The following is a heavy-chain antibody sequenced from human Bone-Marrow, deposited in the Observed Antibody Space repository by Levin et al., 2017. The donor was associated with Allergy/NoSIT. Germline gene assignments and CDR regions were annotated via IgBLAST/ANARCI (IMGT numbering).Heavy chain of an antibody. CDR3: ARNYDFWSGYRTPLGFDV. CDR2: ISNTGST. J-gene: IGHJ6*02. D-gene: IGHD3-3*01. CDR1: GDSISDFY. Sequence: SETLSLTCTVSGDSISDFYWSWIRQPPGKGLEWIGWISNTGSTNYNPSLKGRVTISGDTSKNQLSLQVTSVTAADTAVYYCARNYDFWSGYRTPLGFDVWGQGTTVTVSS. V-gene: IGHV4-4*09.